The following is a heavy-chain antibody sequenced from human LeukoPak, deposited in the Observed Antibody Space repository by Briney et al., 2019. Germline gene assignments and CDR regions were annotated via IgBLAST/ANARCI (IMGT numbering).Heavy chain of an antibody. J-gene: IGHJ5*02. CDR2: ISPSGGST. Sequence: ASVKVSCKAFGYTFTSNYMHWVRQAPGQGPEWMGVISPSGGSTTYAQKFQGRVTLTRDMSTSTDYLELSSLRSEDTAVYYCARGSGAAADLDNWFDPWGQGTLVTVSS. CDR3: ARGSGAAADLDNWFDP. V-gene: IGHV1-46*01. CDR1: GYTFTSNY. D-gene: IGHD6-13*01.